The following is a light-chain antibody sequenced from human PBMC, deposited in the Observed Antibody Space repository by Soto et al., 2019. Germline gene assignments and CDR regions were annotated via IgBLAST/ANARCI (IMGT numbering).Light chain of an antibody. V-gene: IGKV3-20*01. CDR1: QSVSSSY. J-gene: IGKJ5*01. CDR3: QQYGSSPFT. CDR2: GAS. Sequence: EIVLTQSPGTLSLSPGERATLSCRTSQSVSSSYLAWYQQKPGQAPRLLIYGASSRATAIPDRFSGSGSGTDITLTISRLETADFAVYYCQQYGSSPFTSGQGTRLEIK.